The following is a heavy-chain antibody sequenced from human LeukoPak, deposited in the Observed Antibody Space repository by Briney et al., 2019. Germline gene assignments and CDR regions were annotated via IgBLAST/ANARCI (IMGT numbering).Heavy chain of an antibody. D-gene: IGHD6-13*01. Sequence: SETLSLTCAVSGGSISSSNWWSWVRQPPGKGLEWIGEIYHSGSTNYNPSLKSRVTISVDKSKNQFSLKLSSVTAADTAVYYCASRTGIAAAGGWFDPWGQGTLVTVSS. CDR1: GGSISSSNW. J-gene: IGHJ5*02. CDR2: IYHSGST. V-gene: IGHV4-4*02. CDR3: ASRTGIAAAGGWFDP.